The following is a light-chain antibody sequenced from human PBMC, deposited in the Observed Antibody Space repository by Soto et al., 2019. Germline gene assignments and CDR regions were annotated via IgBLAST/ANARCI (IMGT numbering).Light chain of an antibody. Sequence: DIQMTHSPSSLSASVVDRFTITCLASQSISSYLNWYQQQPGKAPKLLIYAASSLQSGVASRFSGSGSGTDFTLTISSLQPEDFATYYCQQSYSTSWTFGQGTKVDIK. J-gene: IGKJ1*01. CDR2: AAS. CDR3: QQSYSTSWT. V-gene: IGKV1-39*01. CDR1: QSISSY.